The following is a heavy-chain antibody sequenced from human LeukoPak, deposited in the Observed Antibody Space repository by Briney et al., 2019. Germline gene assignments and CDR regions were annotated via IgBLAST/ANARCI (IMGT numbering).Heavy chain of an antibody. V-gene: IGHV1-18*01. J-gene: IGHJ4*02. CDR3: ARAPPDAATGPGDY. D-gene: IGHD6-13*01. Sequence: WISANNGATVYAQKFQGRVAMTTETSTTTAYIELRSLRSDDTAVYYCARAPPDAATGPGDYWGQGILVTVSS. CDR2: ISANNGAT.